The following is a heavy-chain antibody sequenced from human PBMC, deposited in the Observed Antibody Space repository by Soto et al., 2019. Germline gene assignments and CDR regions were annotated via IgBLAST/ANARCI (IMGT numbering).Heavy chain of an antibody. CDR3: ARGRFSPDEYSNDVRYYAKDV. Sequence: SETLALTCTVSGDPISRGDYYWTWIRQPPGKGLQWIGYIYYSGSTYYNPSLKSRVTISVDTSKNQFSLKLSSVTAADTAVYYCARGRFSPDEYSNDVRYYAKDVW. D-gene: IGHD4-4*01. CDR2: IYYSGST. V-gene: IGHV4-30-4*01. CDR1: GDPISRGDYY. J-gene: IGHJ6*01.